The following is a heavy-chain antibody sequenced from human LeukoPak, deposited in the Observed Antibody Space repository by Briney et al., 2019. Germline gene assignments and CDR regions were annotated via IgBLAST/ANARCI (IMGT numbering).Heavy chain of an antibody. CDR3: ARDRGAGFVYGDYGWFDP. CDR1: GFTFSSYA. CDR2: IYSGGST. Sequence: GGSLRLSCSASGFTFSSYAMTWVRQAPGKGLEWVSVIYSGGSTYYADSVKGRFTISRDNSKNTLYLQMNSLRAEDTAVYYCARDRGAGFVYGDYGWFDPWGQGTLVTVSS. J-gene: IGHJ5*02. V-gene: IGHV3-66*01. D-gene: IGHD4-17*01.